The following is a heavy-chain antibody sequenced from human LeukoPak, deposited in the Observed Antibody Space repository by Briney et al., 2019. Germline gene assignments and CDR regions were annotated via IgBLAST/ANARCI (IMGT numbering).Heavy chain of an antibody. J-gene: IGHJ4*02. D-gene: IGHD5-24*01. CDR1: EFTFSKSW. CDR3: AGDRGWQQFDY. CDR2: IKEDGSAK. Sequence: GGSLRLSCAASEFTFSKSWMSWVRQAPGKGLEWVANIKEDGSAKNYVDSVKGRFTISRDNAKNSMYLEMNSLRVEDTAVYYCAGDRGWQQFDYWGQGTLVTVSS. V-gene: IGHV3-7*01.